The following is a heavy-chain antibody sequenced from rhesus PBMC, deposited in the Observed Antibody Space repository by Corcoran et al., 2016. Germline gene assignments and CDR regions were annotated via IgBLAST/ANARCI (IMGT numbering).Heavy chain of an antibody. CDR2: IDGNSAST. Sequence: QVKLQQWGEGLVKPSETLSLTCAVYGGSISGYYYWSWIRQAPGKGLEWIGNIDGNSASTNYNPSLKNRLTISQDTSKNQFSLKLRSVTAADTAVYYCAREGGYSSWSGPYWYFDLWGPGTPITISS. D-gene: IGHD6-13*01. CDR1: GGSISGYYY. CDR3: AREGGYSSWSGPYWYFDL. V-gene: IGHV4-73*01. J-gene: IGHJ2*01.